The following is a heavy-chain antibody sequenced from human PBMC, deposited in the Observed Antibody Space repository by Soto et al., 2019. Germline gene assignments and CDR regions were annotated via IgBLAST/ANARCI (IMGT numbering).Heavy chain of an antibody. Sequence: GGSLRLSCAASGFTFSSYSMNWVRQAPGKGLEWISYISSSSRTIYYADSVKGRFTISRDNAKNSLYLQMNSLRAEDTAVYYCASVAGSYMDVWGKGTTVTVSS. D-gene: IGHD6-19*01. V-gene: IGHV3-48*01. CDR1: GFTFSSYS. CDR2: ISSSSRTI. CDR3: ASVAGSYMDV. J-gene: IGHJ6*03.